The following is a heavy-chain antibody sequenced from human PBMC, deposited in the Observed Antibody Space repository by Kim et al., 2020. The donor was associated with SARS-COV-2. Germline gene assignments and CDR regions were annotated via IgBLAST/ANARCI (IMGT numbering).Heavy chain of an antibody. D-gene: IGHD1-1*01. V-gene: IGHV3-23*01. Sequence: GGSLRLSCAASGITFTYYAMSWVRQVPEKGLEWVSATSESGASTFYADSVKGRFTISTDKSKYTVSLQMNGLRVEDTAIYYCALRTVVAGTIDYWGQGTLVTVSS. CDR1: GITFTYYA. J-gene: IGHJ4*02. CDR2: TSESGAST. CDR3: ALRTVVAGTIDY.